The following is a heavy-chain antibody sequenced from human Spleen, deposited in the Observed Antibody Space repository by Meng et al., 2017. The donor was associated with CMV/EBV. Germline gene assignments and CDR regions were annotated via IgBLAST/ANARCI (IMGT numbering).Heavy chain of an antibody. CDR2: ISSDSRTI. CDR3: SYQLIDQFYYYDVDV. CDR1: GFTLSSYS. Sequence: GGSLRLSCAASGFTLSSYSMNWVRQAPGKGLEWISYISSDSRTIYYTDSVKGRFTISRDNAENSLYLQMNSLRAEDTAVYYCSYQLIDQFYYYDVDVWGQGTTVTVSS. J-gene: IGHJ6*02. V-gene: IGHV3-48*04. D-gene: IGHD3-22*01.